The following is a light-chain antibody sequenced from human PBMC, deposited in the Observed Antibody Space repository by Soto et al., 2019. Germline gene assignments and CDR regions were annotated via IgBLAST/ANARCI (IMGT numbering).Light chain of an antibody. V-gene: IGKV3-20*01. CDR1: QSVGSNS. CDR3: QQYGSSPPLT. Sequence: EFVLTQSPGTLSLSPGERATLSCRASQSVGSNSLAWYQQKPGQAPRILIYGASTRATGIPDRFSGSGSGTDFTLTIIRLEPEDFAVYYCQQYGSSPPLTFGGGTKVESK. J-gene: IGKJ4*01. CDR2: GAS.